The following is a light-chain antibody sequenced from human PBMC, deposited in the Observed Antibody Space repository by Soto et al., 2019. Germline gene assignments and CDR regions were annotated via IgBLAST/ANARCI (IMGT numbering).Light chain of an antibody. CDR3: QQYGSSPEFT. Sequence: EIVLTQSPGTLSLSPGERATLSCRASQSVSSSYLAWYQQKPGQAPRLLIYAASNRATGIPDRFSGSGSGTDFTLTISRLEPEDFAVYYWQQYGSSPEFTFGPGTKVDIK. V-gene: IGKV3-20*01. CDR1: QSVSSSY. J-gene: IGKJ3*01. CDR2: AAS.